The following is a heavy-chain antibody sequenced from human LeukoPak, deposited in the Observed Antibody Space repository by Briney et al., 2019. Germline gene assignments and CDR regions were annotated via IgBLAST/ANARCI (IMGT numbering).Heavy chain of an antibody. V-gene: IGHV3-21*01. CDR3: ASTDITIFGYTPGWFDS. D-gene: IGHD3-3*01. J-gene: IGHJ5*01. CDR1: GFTFSSYS. Sequence: GGSLRLSCAASGFTFSSYSMNWVRPAPGKGLEWVSSISSSSSYIYYADSVKGRFTISSDNAKNPLYLQMNSLRAENTAVYYCASTDITIFGYTPGWFDSWGQGTLVTVSS. CDR2: ISSSSSYI.